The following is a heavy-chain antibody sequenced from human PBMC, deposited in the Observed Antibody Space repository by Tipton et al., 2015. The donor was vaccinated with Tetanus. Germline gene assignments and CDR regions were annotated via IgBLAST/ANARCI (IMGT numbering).Heavy chain of an antibody. V-gene: IGHV4-31*03. D-gene: IGHD1-26*01. CDR1: GGSISSGGYY. CDR3: ARDQARGSRGWNYFDY. J-gene: IGHJ4*02. Sequence: LRLSCTVSGGSISSGGYYWTWIRQCPGKGLEWIGDIYSFGSTYYHPSLKGRVTISMDTSKNQFSLDLNSVTAADTAVYYCARDQARGSRGWNYFDYWGQGALVTVSS. CDR2: IYSFGST.